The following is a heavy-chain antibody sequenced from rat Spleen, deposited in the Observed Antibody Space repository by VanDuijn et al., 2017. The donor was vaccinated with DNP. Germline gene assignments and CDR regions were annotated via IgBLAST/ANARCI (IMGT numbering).Heavy chain of an antibody. J-gene: IGHJ2*01. CDR2: ISYDGSDT. Sequence: EVKLVESGGGLVQPGRSLKLSCAVSGITFSDHNMAWVRQAPKKGLEWVAMISYDGSDTYYRDSVKGRFTISRDNAQNTLFLQMSKLGSEDTAIYYCVRNWDLDYWGQGVMVTVSS. CDR1: GITFSDHN. CDR3: VRNWDLDY. D-gene: IGHD3-6*01. V-gene: IGHV5-7*01.